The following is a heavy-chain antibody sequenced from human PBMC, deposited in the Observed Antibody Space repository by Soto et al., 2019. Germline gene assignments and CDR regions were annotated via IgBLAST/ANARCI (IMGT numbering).Heavy chain of an antibody. J-gene: IGHJ4*02. D-gene: IGHD1-26*01. CDR3: ARDRDSGSFLGLFDY. CDR2: ISGYNGNT. Sequence: QVQLVQSGAEVTKPGASVKVSCKASGYTFTNYGISWVRQAPGQGLEWMGWISGYNGNTNYAQKLQGRVTSTTDTSTNTAYMEVRSLRSDDTAVYYCARDRDSGSFLGLFDYWGQGTLVTVSS. V-gene: IGHV1-18*04. CDR1: GYTFTNYG.